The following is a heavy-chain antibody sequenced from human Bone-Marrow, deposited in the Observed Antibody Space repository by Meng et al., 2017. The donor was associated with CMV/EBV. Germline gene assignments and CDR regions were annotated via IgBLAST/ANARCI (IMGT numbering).Heavy chain of an antibody. CDR2: ISYDGSNK. D-gene: IGHD6-13*01. CDR1: GFTFSSYA. CDR3: ARERSSTGMD. Sequence: GGSLRLSCAASGFTFSSYAMHWVRQAPGKGLEWVAVISYDGSNKYYADSVKGRFTISRDNSKNTLYLQMNSLRAEDTAVYYCARERSSTGMDWGQGTRVTVSS. J-gene: IGHJ4*02. V-gene: IGHV3-30*14.